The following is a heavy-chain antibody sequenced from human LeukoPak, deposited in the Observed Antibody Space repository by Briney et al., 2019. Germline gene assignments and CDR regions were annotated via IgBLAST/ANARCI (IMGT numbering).Heavy chain of an antibody. CDR2: INSDGTST. J-gene: IGHJ5*02. Sequence: GGSLRLSCAASGFTFSNYFMHWVRQAPGKGLVWVSRINSDGTSTMYADSVKGRFTISRDNTKNMLYMQMNSLRDEDTAVYYCARRVDATRWFDPWGQGTLVTVSS. D-gene: IGHD2-15*01. CDR3: ARRVDATRWFDP. CDR1: GFTFSNYF. V-gene: IGHV3-74*03.